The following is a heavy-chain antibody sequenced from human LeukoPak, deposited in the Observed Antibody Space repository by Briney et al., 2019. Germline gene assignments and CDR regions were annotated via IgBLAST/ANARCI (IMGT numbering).Heavy chain of an antibody. CDR3: GRATLSDFYFNY. V-gene: IGHV1-8*01. J-gene: IGHJ4*02. CDR2: MNPNSGNT. Sequence: ASVKVSCKASGYTFTSYDINWVRQATGQGLEWMGWMNPNSGNTGYAQKFQGRVTMTRNTSISTAYMELSSLRSEDTAVYYCGRATLSDFYFNYWGQGTLVTVSS. CDR1: GYTFTSYD.